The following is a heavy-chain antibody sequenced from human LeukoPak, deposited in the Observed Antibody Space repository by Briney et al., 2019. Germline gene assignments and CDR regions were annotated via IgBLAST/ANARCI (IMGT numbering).Heavy chain of an antibody. V-gene: IGHV4-38-2*01. D-gene: IGHD2-21*01. Sequence: EPSETVSLTCGISGYSISSGYYWGWIRQPPGKGLEWIGSIYHSGSTYYNPSLKSRVTISVDTSKNQFSLKLRSVTAADTAVYYCARHVDHAFDIWGQGTMVTVSS. J-gene: IGHJ3*02. CDR3: ARHVDHAFDI. CDR2: IYHSGST. CDR1: GYSISSGYY.